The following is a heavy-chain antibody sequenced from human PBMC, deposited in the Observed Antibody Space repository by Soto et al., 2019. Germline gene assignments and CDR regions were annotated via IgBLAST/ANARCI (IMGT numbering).Heavy chain of an antibody. V-gene: IGHV1-3*01. CDR2: INAGNGNT. Sequence: ASVKVSCQGSGFTFTNYAMHWVRQAPGQGLELMGWINAGNGNTQYSQKFQGRVTFTRDTSANTAYMELSSLRPEDTAVYYCARDLPLYCRGDCNFDFWGQGTLVTVAS. D-gene: IGHD2-21*02. CDR3: ARDLPLYCRGDCNFDF. CDR1: GFTFTNYA. J-gene: IGHJ4*02.